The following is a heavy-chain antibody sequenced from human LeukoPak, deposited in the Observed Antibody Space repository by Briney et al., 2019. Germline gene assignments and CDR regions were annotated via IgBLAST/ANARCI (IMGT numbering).Heavy chain of an antibody. Sequence: SGTLSLTCAVSGGSISSSNWWSWVRQPPGKGLEWIGEIYHSGSTNYNPSLKSRVTISVDTSKNQFSLKLSSVTAADTAVYYCARLQYSSSSANFDYWGQGTLVTVSS. CDR2: IYHSGST. CDR3: ARLQYSSSSANFDY. D-gene: IGHD6-6*01. CDR1: GGSISSSNW. J-gene: IGHJ4*02. V-gene: IGHV4-4*02.